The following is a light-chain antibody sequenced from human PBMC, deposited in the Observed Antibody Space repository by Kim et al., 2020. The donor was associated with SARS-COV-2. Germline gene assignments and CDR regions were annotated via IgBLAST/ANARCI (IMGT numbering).Light chain of an antibody. Sequence: ALGQTVVITGHGASLRSYCASWCQQEPGQAPVLVIYGKNDRPSGIPDRFSGSSSGNTASLTITGAQAEDEADYYCNSRDSSGNHVVFGGGTQLTVL. CDR2: GKN. CDR1: SLRSYC. J-gene: IGLJ2*01. V-gene: IGLV3-19*01. CDR3: NSRDSSGNHVV.